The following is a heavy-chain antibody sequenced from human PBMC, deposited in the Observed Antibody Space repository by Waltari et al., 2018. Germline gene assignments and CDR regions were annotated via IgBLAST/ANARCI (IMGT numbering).Heavy chain of an antibody. CDR2: RRYDGSNK. CDR3: AKGVDTAMGN. D-gene: IGHD5-18*01. CDR1: GFTFSSYG. J-gene: IGHJ4*02. V-gene: IGHV3-30*02. Sequence: QVQLVESGGGVVQPGGSLRLSCAASGFTFSSYGMHWVRQAPGKGLEWVAFRRYDGSNKYYADSVKGRFTISRDNSKNTLYLQMNSLRAEDTAVYYCAKGVDTAMGNWGQGTLVTVSS.